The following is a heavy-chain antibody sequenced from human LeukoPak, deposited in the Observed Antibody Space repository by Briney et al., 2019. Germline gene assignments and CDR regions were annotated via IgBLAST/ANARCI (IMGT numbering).Heavy chain of an antibody. J-gene: IGHJ6*03. CDR1: GYTFNNHD. CDR2: INTYSANT. V-gene: IGHV1-18*01. CDR3: AREGGIARPPYLYYYIDV. Sequence: ASVKVSCKASGYTFNNHDINWVRQAPGRGLEWMGWINTYSANTNYAQEFQDRVIMTTDTSTSTAYMELRSLRSDAPAVYYCAREGGIARPPYLYYYIDVWGKGTTVTVSS. D-gene: IGHD6-6*01.